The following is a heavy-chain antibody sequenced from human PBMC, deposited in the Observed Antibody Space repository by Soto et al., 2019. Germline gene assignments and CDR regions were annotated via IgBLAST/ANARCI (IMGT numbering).Heavy chain of an antibody. V-gene: IGHV4-31*03. J-gene: IGHJ6*02. D-gene: IGHD6-13*01. CDR3: ARDLDRGGGVYSSSWRHYYGMDV. Sequence: QVQLQESGPGLVKPSQTLSLTCTVSGGSISSGGYYWSWIRQHPGKGLEWIGYIYYSGSTYYNPSLKSRVTISVDTSKNQFSLKLSSVTAADTAVYYCARDLDRGGGVYSSSWRHYYGMDVWGQGTTVTVSS. CDR2: IYYSGST. CDR1: GGSISSGGYY.